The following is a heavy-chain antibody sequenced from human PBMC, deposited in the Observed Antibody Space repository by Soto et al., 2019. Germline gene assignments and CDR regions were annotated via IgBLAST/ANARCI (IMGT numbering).Heavy chain of an antibody. CDR1: GGSISSSSYY. V-gene: IGHV4-39*01. Sequence: QLQLQESGPGLVKPSETLSLTCTVSGGSISSSSYYWGRIRQPPGKGLEWIGSIYYSGSTYYNPSLKSRVNISVDTSKNQFSLKLISVSAEDTAVYYCARIHCISTSCIFDPWGQGTLVTVSS. J-gene: IGHJ5*02. D-gene: IGHD2-2*01. CDR2: IYYSGST. CDR3: ARIHCISTSCIFDP.